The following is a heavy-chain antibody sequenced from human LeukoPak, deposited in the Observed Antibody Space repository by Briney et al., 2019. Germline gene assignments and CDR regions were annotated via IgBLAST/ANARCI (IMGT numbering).Heavy chain of an antibody. CDR3: ARVTGYMIEDQFDY. D-gene: IGHD3-22*01. CDR1: GGSFSGYY. Sequence: PSETLSLTCAVYGGSFSGYYWSWIRQPPGKGLEWIGEINHSGSTNYNPSLKSRVTISVDTSKNQFSLKLSSVTAADTAVYYRARVTGYMIEDQFDYWGQGTLVTVSS. CDR2: INHSGST. J-gene: IGHJ4*02. V-gene: IGHV4-34*01.